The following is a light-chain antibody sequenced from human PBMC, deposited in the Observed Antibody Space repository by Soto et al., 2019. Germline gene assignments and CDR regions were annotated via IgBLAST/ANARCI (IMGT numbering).Light chain of an antibody. CDR3: GTWDSSLSAV. J-gene: IGLJ2*01. V-gene: IGLV1-51*01. CDR2: DNN. Sequence: QSVLTQPPSVSAAPGQKVTIYCSGSSSNIGNNYVSWYQQLPGTAPKLLIYDNNKRPSGIPDRFSGSKSGTSATLGITGLQTGDEADYYGGTWDSSLSAVLGGGTKFTVL. CDR1: SSNIGNNY.